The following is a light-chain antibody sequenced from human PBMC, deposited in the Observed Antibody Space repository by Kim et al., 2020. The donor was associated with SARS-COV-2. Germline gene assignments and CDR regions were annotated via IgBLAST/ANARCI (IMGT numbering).Light chain of an antibody. J-gene: IGKJ4*01. CDR3: QQEGT. V-gene: IGKV1-9*01. CDR2: AAS. CDR1: QGISSY. Sequence: DIQLTQSPSFLSASVGDRVTITCRASQGISSYLAWYQQKPGKAPKLLIYAASTLQSGVPSRFSGSGSGTEFTLTISSLQPEDFATYYCQQEGTFGGGTKVDIK.